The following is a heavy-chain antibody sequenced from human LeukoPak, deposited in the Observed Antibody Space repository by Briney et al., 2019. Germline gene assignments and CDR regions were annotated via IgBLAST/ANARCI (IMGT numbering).Heavy chain of an antibody. J-gene: IGHJ4*02. V-gene: IGHV4-34*01. CDR1: GGSFSDYY. Sequence: SETLSLTCTVYGGSFSDYYWSWIRQPPGKGLEWIGEINHSGITNHNPSLKSRVTISVDTSKNEISLKVTSVSAADTAVYYCASVALATSNFNYWGQGILVTVSS. CDR3: ASVALATSNFNY. D-gene: IGHD5-24*01. CDR2: INHSGIT.